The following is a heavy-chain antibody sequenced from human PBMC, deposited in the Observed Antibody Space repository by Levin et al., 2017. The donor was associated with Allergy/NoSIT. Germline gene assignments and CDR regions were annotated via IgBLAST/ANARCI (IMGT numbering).Heavy chain of an antibody. J-gene: IGHJ5*02. CDR2: IYFSGST. V-gene: IGHV4-39*01. Sequence: SETLSLTCTVTGGSIIINNYYWGWIRQSPGKGLEWIASIYFSGSTYYNPSLKSRVTISVDTSKNQFSLNLRSVTAADTAVYYCARLCDFCRGGNCYYFRGRFDPWGQGTLVTVSS. CDR3: ARLCDFCRGGNCYYFRGRFDP. CDR1: GGSIIINNYY. D-gene: IGHD2-15*01.